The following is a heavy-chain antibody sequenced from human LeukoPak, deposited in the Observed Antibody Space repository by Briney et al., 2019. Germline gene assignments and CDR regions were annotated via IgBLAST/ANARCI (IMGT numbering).Heavy chain of an antibody. CDR1: GFTFSSYA. CDR3: ANGNARFSLRPAYY. CDR2: ISSNGGST. Sequence: GGSLRLSCAASGFTFSSYAMHWVRQAPGKGLEYVSAISSNGGSTYYANSVKGRFTISRDNSKNTLYLQMNSLRAEDTAVYYCANGNARFSLRPAYYWGQGTLVTVSS. J-gene: IGHJ4*02. V-gene: IGHV3-64*01. D-gene: IGHD1-1*01.